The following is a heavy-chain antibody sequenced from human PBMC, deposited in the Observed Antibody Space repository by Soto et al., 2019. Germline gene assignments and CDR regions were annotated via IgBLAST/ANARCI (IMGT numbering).Heavy chain of an antibody. D-gene: IGHD1-26*01. Sequence: SATLSLTCAVSGGSISSSNWWRWVRQPPGKGLEWIGEIYHSGSTNYNPSLKSRVTISVDKSKNQFSLKLSSVTAADTAVYYCASLRWELLQDYYYYYGMDVWGQGTTVTVPS. CDR2: IYHSGST. CDR1: GGSISSSNW. CDR3: ASLRWELLQDYYYYYGMDV. J-gene: IGHJ6*02. V-gene: IGHV4-4*02.